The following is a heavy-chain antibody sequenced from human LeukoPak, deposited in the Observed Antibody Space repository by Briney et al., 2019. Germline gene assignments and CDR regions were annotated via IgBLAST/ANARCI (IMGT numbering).Heavy chain of an antibody. Sequence: SETLSLTCNVSGDYITTTNYYWAWIRQPPGKGLDWIASIFYSGNTHYNPSLKSRVSISIDTSRKQISLQLRSVSATDTAIYYCARRSRLYKHETTGYHDSWGQGTLVTVPS. V-gene: IGHV4-39*01. CDR3: ARRSRLYKHETTGYHDS. CDR1: GDYITTTNYY. J-gene: IGHJ4*02. D-gene: IGHD3-9*01. CDR2: IFYSGNT.